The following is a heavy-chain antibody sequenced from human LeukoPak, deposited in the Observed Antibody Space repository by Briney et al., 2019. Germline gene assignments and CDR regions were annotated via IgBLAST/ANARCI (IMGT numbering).Heavy chain of an antibody. J-gene: IGHJ4*02. Sequence: SVKLSCKASGGTFSSYAINWVRQAPGQGPEWMGRLILIRGIANYAQRFQGRVTITADKSATIAYMELSSLRSEDTAVYYCATSSEDYIDYWGQGTLVTVSS. CDR2: LILIRGIA. CDR1: GGTFSSYA. CDR3: ATSSEDYIDY. V-gene: IGHV1-69*04.